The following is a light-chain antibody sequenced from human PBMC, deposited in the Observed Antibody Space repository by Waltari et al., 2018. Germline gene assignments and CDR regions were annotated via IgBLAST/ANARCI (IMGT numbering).Light chain of an antibody. J-gene: IGKJ2*01. V-gene: IGKV4-1*01. Sequence: DIGMTQSPDSLAVSLGERATINCKTSQSVLYSPKNKNSLAWYQQKQGQPPKLLIYWASTRESGVPDRFSGSGSGTEFTLTISSLQAEDVAVYYCLQYYSSPPVYTFGPGTKLEIK. CDR2: WAS. CDR1: QSVLYSPKNKNS. CDR3: LQYYSSPPVYT.